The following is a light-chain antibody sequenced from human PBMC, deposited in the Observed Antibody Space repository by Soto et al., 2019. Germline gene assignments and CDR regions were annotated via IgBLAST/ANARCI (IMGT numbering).Light chain of an antibody. J-gene: IGKJ1*01. CDR3: QQYNNWPKL. CDR1: QSVSSY. CDR2: AAS. Sequence: ITQSRSTLSLSPGERASLSCRASQSVSSYLAWYQQKPGQAPRLLIYAASTRATGIPARFSGSGSGTEFTLTISSLQSEEFAVYYCQQYNNWPKLFGQGTKVHI. V-gene: IGKV3-15*01.